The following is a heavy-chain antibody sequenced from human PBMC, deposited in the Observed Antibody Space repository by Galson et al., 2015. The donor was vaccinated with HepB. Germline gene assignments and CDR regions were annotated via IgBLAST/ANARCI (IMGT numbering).Heavy chain of an antibody. V-gene: IGHV1-2*02. D-gene: IGHD1-7*01. CDR3: ARSHSYNWNFSNY. J-gene: IGHJ4*01. CDR1: GYTFTGYH. CDR2: INPNSGET. Sequence: SVKVSCKASGYTFTGYHMHWVRQAPGQGPEWMGWINPNSGETIYAQNFEGRVTMTRDTSIRTAYMELSRLRSDDTAVYYCARSHSYNWNFSNYWGHGTLVTVSS.